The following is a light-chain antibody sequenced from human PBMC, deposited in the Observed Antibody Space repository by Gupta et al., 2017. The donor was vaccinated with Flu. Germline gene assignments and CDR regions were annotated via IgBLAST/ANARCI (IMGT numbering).Light chain of an antibody. CDR3: GTWDGNLGVEL. CDR1: SSSIGSNY. CDR2: ENN. J-gene: IGLJ3*02. Sequence: QSVSTQPHAVSAAPGQKVTISGSGSSSSIGSNYVSWYQQLPTTAPKLLIYENNKRPSGIPDRFSGSKSGTSATLGITGLQSGDEAYYYCGTWDGNLGVELFGGGTKLTVL. V-gene: IGLV1-51*02.